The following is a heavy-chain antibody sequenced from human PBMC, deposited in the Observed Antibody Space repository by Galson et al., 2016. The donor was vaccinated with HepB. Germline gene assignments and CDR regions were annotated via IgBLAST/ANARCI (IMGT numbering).Heavy chain of an antibody. Sequence: SLRLSCAASGFTFTNAWMSWVRQAPGKGLEWVGRIKSKTDGGTTDYAAPVKGRFNIPRDDSRNTLYLQMNSLKIEDTAVYYCTTEERYYGMDVWGQGTTVTVSS. CDR2: IKSKTDGGTT. CDR3: TTEERYYGMDV. J-gene: IGHJ6*02. V-gene: IGHV3-15*01. CDR1: GFTFTNAW.